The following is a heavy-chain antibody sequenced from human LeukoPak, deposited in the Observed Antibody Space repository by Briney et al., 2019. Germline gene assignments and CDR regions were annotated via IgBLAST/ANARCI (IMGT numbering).Heavy chain of an antibody. V-gene: IGHV1-8*01. CDR1: GYTFTSYD. J-gene: IGHJ4*02. CDR2: MNPNSGNT. D-gene: IGHD3-10*01. CDR3: ARGPPTFYYGSGSYYTP. Sequence: ASVKVSCKASGYTFTSYDINWVRQATGQGLEWMGWMNPNSGNTGYAQKFQGRVTMTRNTSISTAYMELSSLRSEDTAVYYCARGPPTFYYGSGSYYTPWGQGTLVTVSS.